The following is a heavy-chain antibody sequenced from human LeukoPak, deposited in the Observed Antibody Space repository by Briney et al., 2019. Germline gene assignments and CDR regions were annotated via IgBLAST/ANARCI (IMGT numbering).Heavy chain of an antibody. D-gene: IGHD3-22*01. V-gene: IGHV4-31*03. CDR1: GGSISSGGYY. CDR2: IYYSGST. CDR3: ARGAGGYYESSGYYSYFDY. J-gene: IGHJ4*02. Sequence: PSETLSLTCTVSGGSISSGGYYWSWIRQHPGKGLEWIGYIYYSGSTYYNPSLKSRVTISVDTSKNQFSLKLSSVTAADTAVYYCARGAGGYYESSGYYSYFDYWGQGTLVTVSS.